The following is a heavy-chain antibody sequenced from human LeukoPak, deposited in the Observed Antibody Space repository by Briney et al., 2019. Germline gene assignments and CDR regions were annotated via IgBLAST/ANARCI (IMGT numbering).Heavy chain of an antibody. CDR3: ARDQSSGWSHFDY. CDR1: GFTFTSSA. J-gene: IGHJ4*02. D-gene: IGHD6-19*01. CDR2: IVVGSGNT. V-gene: IGHV1-58*02. Sequence: GASVKVSCKASGFTFTSSAMQWVRQARGQRLEWIGWIVVGSGNTNYAQKFQERVTITRDMSTSTAYLELRSLRSDDTAVYYCARDQSSGWSHFDYWGQGTLVTVSS.